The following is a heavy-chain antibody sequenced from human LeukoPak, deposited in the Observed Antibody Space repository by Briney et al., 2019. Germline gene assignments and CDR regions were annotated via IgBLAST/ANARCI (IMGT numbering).Heavy chain of an antibody. CDR3: ARDARIDSGYDWGGWFDP. Sequence: ASVKVSCKASGYTFTGYYMHWVRQAPGQGLEWMGWINPNSGGTNYAQKFQGRVTMTRDTSISTAYMELSRLRSDDTAVYYCARDARIDSGYDWGGWFDPWGQGTLVTVSS. V-gene: IGHV1-2*02. J-gene: IGHJ5*02. D-gene: IGHD5-12*01. CDR1: GYTFTGYY. CDR2: INPNSGGT.